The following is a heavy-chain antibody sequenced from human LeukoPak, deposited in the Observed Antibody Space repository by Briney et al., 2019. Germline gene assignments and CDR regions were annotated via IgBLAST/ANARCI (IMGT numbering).Heavy chain of an antibody. CDR2: ISSSGSTI. J-gene: IGHJ4*02. CDR1: GFTFSSYS. Sequence: GGSLRLSCAASGFTFSSYSMNWVRQAPGKGLEWVSYISSSGSTIYYADSVKGRFTISRDNAKNSLYLQMNSLRAEDTAVYYCARWGSDYPFDYWGQGTLVTVSS. V-gene: IGHV3-48*04. CDR3: ARWGSDYPFDY. D-gene: IGHD3-16*01.